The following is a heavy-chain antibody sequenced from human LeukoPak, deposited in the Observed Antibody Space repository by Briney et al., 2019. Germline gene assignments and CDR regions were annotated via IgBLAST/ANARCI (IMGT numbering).Heavy chain of an antibody. Sequence: GGSLRLSCAASGFTFSDHYIDWVRQAPGKGLEWVGRARNRRNGYSTQYAVSVKGRFTFSRDDSENTVYLQMNSLKTEDTAVYFCARIMRVDYGTYYFDYWGPGTLVTVSS. CDR3: ARIMRVDYGTYYFDY. CDR1: GFTFSDHY. CDR2: ARNRRNGYST. V-gene: IGHV3-72*01. D-gene: IGHD4/OR15-4a*01. J-gene: IGHJ4*02.